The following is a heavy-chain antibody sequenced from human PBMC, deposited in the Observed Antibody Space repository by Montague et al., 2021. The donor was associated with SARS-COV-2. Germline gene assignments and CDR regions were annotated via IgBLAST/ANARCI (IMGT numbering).Heavy chain of an antibody. D-gene: IGHD5-12*01. Sequence: SVKVSCKVSGYTLTELSMHWVRQAPGKGLEWMGGFDPEDGETIYAQKFQGRVTMTEDTPTDTAYMELSSPRSEDTAMYYCATSSAIVATIRGGGNYYYYYGMDVWGQGTTVTVSS. V-gene: IGHV1-24*01. J-gene: IGHJ6*02. CDR3: ATSSAIVATIRGGGNYYYYYGMDV. CDR2: FDPEDGET. CDR1: GYTLTELS.